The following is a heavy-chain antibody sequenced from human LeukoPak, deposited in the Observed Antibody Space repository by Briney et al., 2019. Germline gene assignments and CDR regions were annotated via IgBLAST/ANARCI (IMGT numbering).Heavy chain of an antibody. Sequence: AGGSLRLSCAASGFTFSDYYMSWIRQAPGKGLEWVSYISSSGSTIYYADSVKGRFTIATYNAKNSPYLTINSLRAQDTAVYYCARPLRSGSDAFDIWGQGTMVTVSS. CDR2: ISSSGSTI. J-gene: IGHJ3*02. V-gene: IGHV3-11*01. CDR3: ARPLRSGSDAFDI. D-gene: IGHD5-12*01. CDR1: GFTFSDYY.